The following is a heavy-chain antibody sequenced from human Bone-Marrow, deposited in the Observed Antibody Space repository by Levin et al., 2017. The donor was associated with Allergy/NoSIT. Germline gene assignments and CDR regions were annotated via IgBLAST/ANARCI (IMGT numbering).Heavy chain of an antibody. Sequence: GESLKISCAASGFTFSSYGMHWVRQAPGKGLEWVAVISYDGSNKYYADSVKGRFTISRDNSKNTLYLQMNSLRAEDTAVYYCAKSTYGDSMDPLDAFDIWGQGTMVTVSS. V-gene: IGHV3-30*18. CDR2: ISYDGSNK. CDR3: AKSTYGDSMDPLDAFDI. J-gene: IGHJ3*02. CDR1: GFTFSSYG. D-gene: IGHD4-17*01.